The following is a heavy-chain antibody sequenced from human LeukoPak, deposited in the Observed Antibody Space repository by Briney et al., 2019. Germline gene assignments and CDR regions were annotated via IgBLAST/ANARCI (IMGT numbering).Heavy chain of an antibody. Sequence: ASVKVSCKTSGYAITSHFMHWVRQAPGQGLEWVGTIHPDGETTTYGQKFQGRVTMTCDTSTSTVYMDLSSLRSEDTAVYYCAREPLNYDFWSGPWGQGTLVTVSS. D-gene: IGHD3-3*01. CDR2: IHPDGETT. CDR1: GYAITSHF. V-gene: IGHV1-46*01. J-gene: IGHJ5*02. CDR3: AREPLNYDFWSGP.